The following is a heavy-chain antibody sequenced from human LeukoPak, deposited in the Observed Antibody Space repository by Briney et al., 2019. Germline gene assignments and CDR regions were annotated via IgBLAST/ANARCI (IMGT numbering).Heavy chain of an antibody. J-gene: IGHJ5*02. CDR1: EFTGFTFSGSA. D-gene: IGHD1-26*01. CDR3: AKDGNSGSYYDL. V-gene: IGHV3-23*01. CDR2: ISGSGAAT. Sequence: GGSLRLSCAASEFTGFTFSGSAMSWVRQAPGKGLEWVSAISGSGAATFYADSVKGRFTISRDNSKNTLYSQMNSLRAEDTAIYYCAKDGNSGSYYDLWGQGTLVTVSS.